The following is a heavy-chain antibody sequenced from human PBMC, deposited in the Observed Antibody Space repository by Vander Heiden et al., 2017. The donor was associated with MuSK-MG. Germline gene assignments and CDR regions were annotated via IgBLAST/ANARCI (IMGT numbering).Heavy chain of an antibody. CDR1: GFTLSSYG. CDR2: ISYDGSNK. J-gene: IGHJ4*02. D-gene: IGHD2-2*01. Sequence: QVQLVESGGGVVQPGRSLRLPCAASGFTLSSYGMHWVRQAPGKGLEWVAVISYDGSNKYYADSVKGRFTISRDNSKNTLYLQMNSLRAEDTAVYYCASQYCSSSSCFLSLLDYWGQGTLVTVSS. V-gene: IGHV3-30*03. CDR3: ASQYCSSSSCFLSLLDY.